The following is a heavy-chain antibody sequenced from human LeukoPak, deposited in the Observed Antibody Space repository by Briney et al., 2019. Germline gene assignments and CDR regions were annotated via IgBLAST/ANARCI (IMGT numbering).Heavy chain of an antibody. CDR3: ARGRVVPAAGDWFDP. V-gene: IGHV3-74*01. CDR2: INTDGSST. CDR1: GFTFSSYW. D-gene: IGHD2-2*01. J-gene: IGHJ5*02. Sequence: GGSLRLSCAASGFTFSSYWMHWVRQAPGKGLVWVSRINTDGSSTSYADSVKGRFTISRDNAKNTLYLQMNSLRAEDTAVYYCARGRVVPAAGDWFDPWGQGTLVTVSS.